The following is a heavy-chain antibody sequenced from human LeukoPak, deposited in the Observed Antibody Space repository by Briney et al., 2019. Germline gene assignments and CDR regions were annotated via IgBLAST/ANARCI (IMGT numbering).Heavy chain of an antibody. V-gene: IGHV3-53*01. CDR1: GFTVSSNY. D-gene: IGHD2-2*02. CDR3: ARDVPPIVVVPAAIRGFTNWFDP. J-gene: IGHJ5*02. CDR2: IYSGGST. Sequence: PGGSLRLSCAASGFTVSSNYMSWVRQAPGKGLEWVSVIYSGGSTYYADSVKGRFTISRDNSKNTLYLQMNSLRAEDTAVYYCARDVPPIVVVPAAIRGFTNWFDPWGQGTLVTVSS.